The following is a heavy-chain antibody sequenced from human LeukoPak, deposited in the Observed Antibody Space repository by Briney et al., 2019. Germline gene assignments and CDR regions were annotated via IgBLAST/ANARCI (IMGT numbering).Heavy chain of an antibody. CDR1: GYTLTELS. CDR3: ATLTWIQLWLLDY. V-gene: IGHV1-24*01. D-gene: IGHD5-18*01. J-gene: IGHJ4*02. CDR2: FDHEDGET. Sequence: ASVKVSCKVSGYTLTELSMHWVRQATGKGLEWRGGFDHEDGETIYAQKFQGRVTMTEDTSTDTAYMELSSLRSEDTAVYYCATLTWIQLWLLDYWGQGTLVTVSS.